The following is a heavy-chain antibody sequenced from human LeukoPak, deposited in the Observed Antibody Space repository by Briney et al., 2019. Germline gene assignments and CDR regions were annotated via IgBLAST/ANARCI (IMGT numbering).Heavy chain of an antibody. CDR2: ISGSGGST. J-gene: IGHJ4*02. V-gene: IGHV3-23*01. CDR3: AKDHSRGLAGVWSGYYDY. D-gene: IGHD3-3*01. CDR1: GFTFSSYA. Sequence: GGSLRLSCAASGFTFSSYAMSWVRQAPGKGLEWVSAISGSGGSTYYADSVKGRFTISRDNSKNTLYLQMNSLRAEDTAVYYCAKDHSRGLAGVWSGYYDYWGQGTLVTVSS.